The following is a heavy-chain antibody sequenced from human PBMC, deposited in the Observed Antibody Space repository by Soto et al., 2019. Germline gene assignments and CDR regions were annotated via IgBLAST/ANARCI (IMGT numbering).Heavy chain of an antibody. V-gene: IGHV1-18*01. Sequence: ASVKVSCKASGYTFTSYGISWVRQAPGQGLEWTGWISAYNGNTNYAQKLQGRVTMTTDTSTSTAYMELRSLRSDDTAVYYCARAMTTVNYYYYYGMDVWGQGTTVTVSS. CDR3: ARAMTTVNYYYYYGMDV. CDR1: GYTFTSYG. CDR2: ISAYNGNT. D-gene: IGHD4-17*01. J-gene: IGHJ6*02.